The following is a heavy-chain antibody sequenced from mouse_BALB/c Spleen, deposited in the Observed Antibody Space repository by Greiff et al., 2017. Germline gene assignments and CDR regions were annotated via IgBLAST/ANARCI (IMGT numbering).Heavy chain of an antibody. Sequence: VQGVESGPGLVQPSQSLSITCTVSGFSLTSYGVHWVRQSPGKGLEWLGVIWSGGSTDYNAAFISRLSISKDNSKSQVFFKMNSLQANDTAIYYCARNPLQRGLNAMDYWGQGTSVTVSS. D-gene: IGHD2-10*01. CDR3: ARNPLQRGLNAMDY. CDR1: GFSLTSYG. J-gene: IGHJ4*01. V-gene: IGHV2-2*02. CDR2: IWSGGST.